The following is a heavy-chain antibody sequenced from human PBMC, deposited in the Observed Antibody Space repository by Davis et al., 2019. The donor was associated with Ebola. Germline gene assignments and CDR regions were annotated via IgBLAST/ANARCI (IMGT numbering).Heavy chain of an antibody. CDR2: ISSSGSTI. D-gene: IGHD6-19*01. CDR3: ARDPEEQWLEGWFDP. J-gene: IGHJ5*02. V-gene: IGHV3-48*03. Sequence: GASLKISCAASGFTFSGYEMNWVRQAPGKGLEWVSYISSSGSTIYYADSVKGRFTISRDNAKNSLYLQMNSLRAEDTAVYYCARDPEEQWLEGWFDPWGQGTLVTVSS. CDR1: GFTFSGYE.